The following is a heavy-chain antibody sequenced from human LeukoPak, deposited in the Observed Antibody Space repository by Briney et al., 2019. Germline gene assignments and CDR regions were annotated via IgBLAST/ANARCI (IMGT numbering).Heavy chain of an antibody. CDR2: IYYSGST. CDR1: GGSISSGDYY. Sequence: SETLSLTCTVSGGSISSGDYYWSWIRQPPGKGLEWIGYIYYSGSTYYNPSLKSRVTISVDTSKNQFSLKLSSVTAADTAVYYCARTYYYGSGRGSMDVWGQGTTVTVSS. D-gene: IGHD3-10*01. V-gene: IGHV4-30-4*01. CDR3: ARTYYYGSGRGSMDV. J-gene: IGHJ6*02.